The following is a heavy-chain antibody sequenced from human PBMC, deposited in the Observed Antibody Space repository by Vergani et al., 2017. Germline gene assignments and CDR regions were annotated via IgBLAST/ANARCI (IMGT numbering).Heavy chain of an antibody. CDR3: ARVGLEQWLAPYYYYYMDV. D-gene: IGHD6-19*01. J-gene: IGHJ6*03. CDR2: ISSSGSTI. V-gene: IGHV3-11*01. CDR1: GFTFSDYY. Sequence: QVQLVESGGGLVKPGGSLRLSCAASGFTFSDYYMSWIRQAPGKGLEWVSYISSSGSTIYYADSVQGRFTISSDNAKNSLYLQMNRLRAEDTAVYYCARVGLEQWLAPYYYYYMDVWGKGTTVTVSS.